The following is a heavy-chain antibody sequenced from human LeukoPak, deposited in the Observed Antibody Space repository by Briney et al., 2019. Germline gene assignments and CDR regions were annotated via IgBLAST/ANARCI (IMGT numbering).Heavy chain of an antibody. CDR2: INPNSGGA. CDR1: GYTFTGYY. Sequence: GASVKVSCEASGYTFTGYYMHWVRQAPGQGLEWMGWINPNSGGANYAQKFQGRVTMTRDTSISTAYMELSRLRSDDTAVYYCAREGFTYGRDWFDPWGQGTLVTVSS. D-gene: IGHD2/OR15-2a*01. CDR3: AREGFTYGRDWFDP. V-gene: IGHV1-2*02. J-gene: IGHJ5*02.